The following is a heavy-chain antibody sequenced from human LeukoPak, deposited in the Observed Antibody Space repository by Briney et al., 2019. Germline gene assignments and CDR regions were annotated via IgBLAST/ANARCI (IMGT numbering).Heavy chain of an antibody. Sequence: GESLRISCKGSGYRFTSYWISWVRQMPGKGLEWMGRIDPSDSYTNYSPSFQGHLTISADKSISTAYLQWSSLKASDTAMYYCARHQLLGPCFKGVCSDAFDIWGQGTMVTVSS. CDR2: IDPSDSYT. J-gene: IGHJ3*02. CDR1: GYRFTSYW. V-gene: IGHV5-10-1*01. D-gene: IGHD2-8*01. CDR3: ARHQLLGPCFKGVCSDAFDI.